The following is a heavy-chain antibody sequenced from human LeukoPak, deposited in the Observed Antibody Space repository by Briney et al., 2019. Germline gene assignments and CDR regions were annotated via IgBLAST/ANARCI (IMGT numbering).Heavy chain of an antibody. Sequence: SETLSLTCTVSGGSISSSSYYWGWIRQPPGKGLEWIGSIYYSGSTYYNPSLKSRVTISVDTSKNQFSLKLSSVTAADTAVYYCACNSGYSRGWYDFDYWGQGTLVTVSS. CDR1: GGSISSSSYY. V-gene: IGHV4-39*01. J-gene: IGHJ4*02. CDR2: IYYSGST. CDR3: ACNSGYSRGWYDFDY. D-gene: IGHD6-19*01.